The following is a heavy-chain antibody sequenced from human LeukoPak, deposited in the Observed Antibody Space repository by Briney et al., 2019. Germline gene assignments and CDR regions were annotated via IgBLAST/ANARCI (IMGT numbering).Heavy chain of an antibody. V-gene: IGHV3-30*18. J-gene: IGHJ3*02. CDR2: ISYDGSNK. CDR1: GFTFSTYG. Sequence: GGSLRLSCAASGFTFSTYGMHWVRQAPGKGLEWVAVISYDGSNKYYADSVKGRFTISRDNSKNTLYLQMNSLRAEDTAVYYCAKVQWLVLDAFDIWGQGTMVTVSS. D-gene: IGHD6-19*01. CDR3: AKVQWLVLDAFDI.